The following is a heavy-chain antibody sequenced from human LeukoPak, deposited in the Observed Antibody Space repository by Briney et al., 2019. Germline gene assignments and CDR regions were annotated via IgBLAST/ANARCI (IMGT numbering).Heavy chain of an antibody. V-gene: IGHV4-39*01. D-gene: IGHD3-3*01. CDR1: GGSISSSSYY. Sequence: SETLSLTCTVSGGSISSSSYYWGWIRHPPGKGLEWVGSIYYSGSTYYNPSLTSRVTISVDTSKNQFSLKLSSVIAADTAVYYCARRNDFWSGYYLDYWGQGTLVTVSS. J-gene: IGHJ4*02. CDR2: IYYSGST. CDR3: ARRNDFWSGYYLDY.